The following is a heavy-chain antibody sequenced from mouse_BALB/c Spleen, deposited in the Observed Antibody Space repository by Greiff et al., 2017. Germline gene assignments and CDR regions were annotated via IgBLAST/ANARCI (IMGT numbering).Heavy chain of an antibody. CDR2: IDPANGNT. D-gene: IGHD2-13*01. Sequence: VQLKQSGAELVKPGASVKLSCTASGFNIKDTYMHWVKQRPEQGLEWIGRIDPANGNTKYDPKFQGKATITADTSSNTAYLQLSSLTSEDTAVYYCARWGDGVDYFALDYWGQGTSVTVSS. V-gene: IGHV14-3*02. CDR1: GFNIKDTY. CDR3: ARWGDGVDYFALDY. J-gene: IGHJ4*01.